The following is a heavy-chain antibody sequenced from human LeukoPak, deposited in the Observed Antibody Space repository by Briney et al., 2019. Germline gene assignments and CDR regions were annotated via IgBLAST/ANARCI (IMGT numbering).Heavy chain of an antibody. D-gene: IGHD1-1*01. CDR3: VREESGTTYYYYMDV. Sequence: PGGSLRLSCAASGFTFSSYDMNWVRQAPGKGLEWVSYISSSSGTIYYADSVKGRFTISRDNAKNSLYLQMNSLRAEDTAVYYCVREESGTTYYYYMDVWGKGTTVTVSS. CDR1: GFTFSSYD. J-gene: IGHJ6*03. V-gene: IGHV3-48*01. CDR2: ISSSSGTI.